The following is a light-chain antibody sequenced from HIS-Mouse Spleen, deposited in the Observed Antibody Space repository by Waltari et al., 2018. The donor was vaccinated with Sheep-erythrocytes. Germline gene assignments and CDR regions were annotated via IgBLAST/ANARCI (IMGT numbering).Light chain of an antibody. CDR1: QGISST. Sequence: DIQMSQSPSSASASVGDRVTLTCRVSQGISSTLSWYQQKPGKAPKLLIYAASSLESGVPSRFSGSGSGTDFTLTISSLQPEDFATYYCQQDNSLPYSFGGGTKLEIK. CDR3: QQDNSLPYS. CDR2: AAS. J-gene: IGKJ4*01. V-gene: IGKV1-12*01.